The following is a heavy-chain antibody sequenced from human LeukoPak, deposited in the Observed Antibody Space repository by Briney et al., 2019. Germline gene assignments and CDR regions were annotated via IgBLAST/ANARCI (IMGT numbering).Heavy chain of an antibody. CDR1: GYSFTDKY. CDR2: ISGYNGNT. CDR3: ARGLITMVRGVIISSTFYYMDV. J-gene: IGHJ6*03. Sequence: GASVKVSCKASGYSFTDKYMHWVRQAPGQGLEWMGWISGYNGNTKHAQKVQGRVTMTTDTSTSTAYMELSSLRSEDTAVYYCARGLITMVRGVIISSTFYYMDVWGKGTTVTISS. D-gene: IGHD3-10*01. V-gene: IGHV1-18*01.